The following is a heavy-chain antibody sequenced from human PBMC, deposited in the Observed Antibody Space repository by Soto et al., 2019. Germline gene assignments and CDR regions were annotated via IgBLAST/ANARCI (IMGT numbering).Heavy chain of an antibody. V-gene: IGHV5-51*01. CDR3: TKRLRDVSIPGSWFAP. CDR2: ISPDGSDT. Sequence: GESLKISCKGSEYSFANQWIGWVRQMPGKGLEWMGIISPDGSDTLYSPSFQGQVTISVDKSISTVYLQWSSLKASDTAIYYCTKRLRDVSIPGSWFAPWGQGTLVTVSS. J-gene: IGHJ5*02. D-gene: IGHD3-10*01. CDR1: EYSFANQW.